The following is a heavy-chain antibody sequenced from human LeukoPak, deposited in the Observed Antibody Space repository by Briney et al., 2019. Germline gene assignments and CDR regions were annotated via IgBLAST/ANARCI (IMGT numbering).Heavy chain of an antibody. CDR1: GFTFSTYV. V-gene: IGHV3-64*02. D-gene: IGHD3-10*01. Sequence: GGSLRLSCAAFGFTFSTYVMHWVRQAPGKGLEYVSAISGNGGRIYYADSVKGRFTISRDNSKNTLYLQMNSLRAEDTAVYYCGRVSGDYYYGMDVWGQGTTVTVSS. CDR3: GRVSGDYYYGMDV. CDR2: ISGNGGRI. J-gene: IGHJ6*02.